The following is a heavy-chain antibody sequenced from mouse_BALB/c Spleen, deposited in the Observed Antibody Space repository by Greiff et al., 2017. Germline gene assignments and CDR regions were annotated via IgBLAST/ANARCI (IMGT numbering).Heavy chain of an antibody. Sequence: EVQGVESGGGLVKPGGSLKLSCAASGFTFSDYYMYWVRQTPEKRLEWVATISDGGSYTYYPDSVKGRFTISRDNAKNNLYLQMSSLKSEDTAMYYCARDRGYAMDNWGQGTSVTVSS. D-gene: IGHD3-3*01. CDR3: ARDRGYAMDN. J-gene: IGHJ4*01. CDR1: GFTFSDYY. CDR2: ISDGGSYT. V-gene: IGHV5-4*02.